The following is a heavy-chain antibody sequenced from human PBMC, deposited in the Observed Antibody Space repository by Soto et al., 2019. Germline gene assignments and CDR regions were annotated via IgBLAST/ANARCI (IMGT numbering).Heavy chain of an antibody. D-gene: IGHD1-1*01. Sequence: GGSLRLSCAASRFTFGNYAMTWGLQTPGKGPEWVSGVTSSGSSAYYADSVKGRFTITRDNSKYTLYLQMNSLRADDTAVYYCAKASTGTTGQLDFWGQGTQVTV. J-gene: IGHJ4*02. CDR2: VTSSGSSA. CDR1: RFTFGNYA. V-gene: IGHV3-23*01. CDR3: AKASTGTTGQLDF.